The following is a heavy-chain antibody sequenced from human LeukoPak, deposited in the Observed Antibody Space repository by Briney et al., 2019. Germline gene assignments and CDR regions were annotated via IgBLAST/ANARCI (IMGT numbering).Heavy chain of an antibody. Sequence: HPGGSLRLSCAASGFTFSSLWMSWVRQGPGKGLEWVANINEDGSARSYADSVKGRFSISRDNANNSSYLQMNSLRVEDTAVYYCAGDKGQNRFDPWGKGTLVILS. V-gene: IGHV3-7*04. CDR1: GFTFSSLW. J-gene: IGHJ5*02. CDR3: AGDKGQNRFDP. CDR2: INEDGSAR.